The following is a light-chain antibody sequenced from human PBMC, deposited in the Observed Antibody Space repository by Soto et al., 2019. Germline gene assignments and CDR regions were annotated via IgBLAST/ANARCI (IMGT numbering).Light chain of an antibody. CDR1: QGISSY. V-gene: IGKV1-9*01. CDR3: QQLNSYPLT. CDR2: AAS. Sequence: IQLTQSPSSLSASVGDRVTITCRASQGISSYLAWYQQKPGEAPKLLIYAASTLQSGVPSRFSGSGSGTDFTLTISSLQPEDFATYYCQQLNSYPLTFGGGTKVDMK. J-gene: IGKJ4*01.